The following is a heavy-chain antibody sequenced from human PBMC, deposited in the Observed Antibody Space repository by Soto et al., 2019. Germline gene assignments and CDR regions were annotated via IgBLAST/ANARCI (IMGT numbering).Heavy chain of an antibody. CDR2: IYHSGST. CDR3: ARVPDR. Sequence: SETLSLTCAVSGGSISGGGYSWSWIRQPPGKGLEWIGYIYHSGSTYYNPSLKSRVTISVDRSKNQFSLKLSSVTAADTAVYYCARVPDRWGQGILVTVSS. V-gene: IGHV4-30-2*01. D-gene: IGHD2-2*01. J-gene: IGHJ5*02. CDR1: GGSISGGGYS.